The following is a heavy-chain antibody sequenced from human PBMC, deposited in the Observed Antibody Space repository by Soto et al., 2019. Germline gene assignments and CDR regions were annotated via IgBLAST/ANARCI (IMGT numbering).Heavy chain of an antibody. CDR3: AKDLIYRTVTAFDY. D-gene: IGHD4-17*01. Sequence: GGSLRLSCTTSGFTFGDYALSWVRQAPGKGLEWVSAISGSGGSTYYADSVKGRFTISRDNSKNTLYLQMNSLRAEDTAVYYCAKDLIYRTVTAFDYWGQGTLVTVSS. CDR1: GFTFGDYA. CDR2: ISGSGGST. V-gene: IGHV3-23*01. J-gene: IGHJ4*02.